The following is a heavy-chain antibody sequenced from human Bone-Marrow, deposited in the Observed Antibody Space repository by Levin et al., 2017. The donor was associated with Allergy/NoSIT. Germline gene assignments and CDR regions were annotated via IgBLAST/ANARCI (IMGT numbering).Heavy chain of an antibody. D-gene: IGHD3-22*01. CDR1: GFTFSNFG. V-gene: IGHV3-33*01. J-gene: IGHJ2*01. CDR2: IWHDGSKQ. Sequence: GESLKISCEGSGFTFSNFGMHWVRQTPGKGLEWVALIWHDGSKQYYGDSVKGRLTICKDNSKKTHYLQISRMTDEEAALYFCARDTPTYHYDKRGFQQQERNSDLWGRGTLVTVSS. CDR3: ARDTPTYHYDKRGFQQQERNSDL.